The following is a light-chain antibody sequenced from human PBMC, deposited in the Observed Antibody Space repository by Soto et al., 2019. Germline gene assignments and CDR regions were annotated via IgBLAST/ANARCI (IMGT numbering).Light chain of an antibody. J-gene: IGKJ4*01. CDR1: QDITNY. Sequence: DIQLSQSPSSLSASVGDGVTITCQASQDITNYLNWYQHKPGRPPKLLIYDASNLETGVPSRFSGSGSGTAFTFTISSLQPEDIATYYCQQYDNFPFGFGGGTKVEIK. CDR2: DAS. V-gene: IGKV1-33*01. CDR3: QQYDNFPFG.